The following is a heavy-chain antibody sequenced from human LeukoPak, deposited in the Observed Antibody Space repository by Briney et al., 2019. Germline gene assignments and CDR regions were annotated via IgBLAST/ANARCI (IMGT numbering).Heavy chain of an antibody. J-gene: IGHJ6*02. Sequence: GGSLRLSCAASGFTFSSYAMSWVRQAPGKGLEWVSAISGSGGSTYYADSVKGRFTISRDNSKNTLYLQMSSLRAEDTAVYYCAKDGPGDGVEPGGYYYYGMDVWGQGTTVTVSS. D-gene: IGHD2-2*01. CDR1: GFTFSSYA. V-gene: IGHV3-23*01. CDR3: AKDGPGDGVEPGGYYYYGMDV. CDR2: ISGSGGST.